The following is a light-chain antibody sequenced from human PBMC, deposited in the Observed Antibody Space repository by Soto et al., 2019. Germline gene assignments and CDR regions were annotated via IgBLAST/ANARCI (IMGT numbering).Light chain of an antibody. CDR1: QGIISY. J-gene: IGKJ4*01. CDR2: AAS. V-gene: IGKV1-9*01. CDR3: QLLNSHPQLT. Sequence: IQCSQSPSFMSASVRDRVTITCLASQGIISYLAWYQQKPVKAPQLLIYAASTLQSGVPSRFSGSGSGTEFTLTIISLQPEDFATCYCQLLNSHPQLTFVGGTHVQIK.